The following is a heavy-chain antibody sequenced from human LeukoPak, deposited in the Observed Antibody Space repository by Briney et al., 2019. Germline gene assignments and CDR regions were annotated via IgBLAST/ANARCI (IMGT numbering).Heavy chain of an antibody. Sequence: ASVKVSCKVSGYTLTELSMHWVRQAPGKGLEWMGGFDPEDGETIYAQKFQGRVTMTEDTSTDTAYMELSGLRSEDTAVYYCATGPRYSSGWYYEGYFDYWGQGTLVTVSS. CDR1: GYTLTELS. V-gene: IGHV1-24*01. J-gene: IGHJ4*02. CDR3: ATGPRYSSGWYYEGYFDY. CDR2: FDPEDGET. D-gene: IGHD6-19*01.